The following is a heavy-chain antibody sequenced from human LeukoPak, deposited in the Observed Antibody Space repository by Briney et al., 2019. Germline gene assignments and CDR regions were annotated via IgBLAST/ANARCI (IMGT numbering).Heavy chain of an antibody. D-gene: IGHD2-21*02. V-gene: IGHV3-23*01. CDR3: ARDVTY. J-gene: IGHJ4*02. CDR1: GFTFSSYA. CDR2: LDNGGGT. Sequence: GGSLRLSCAASGFTFSSYAMSWVRQAPGKGPEWVSGLDNGGGTSYADSVKGRFSISRDTSKNTVSLQMSSLRAEDTAVYYCARDVTYWGQGTLVTVSS.